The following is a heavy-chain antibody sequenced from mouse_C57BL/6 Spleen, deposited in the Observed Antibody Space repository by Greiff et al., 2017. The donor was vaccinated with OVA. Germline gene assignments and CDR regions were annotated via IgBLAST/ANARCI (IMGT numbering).Heavy chain of an antibody. J-gene: IGHJ4*01. V-gene: IGHV5-17*01. CDR1: GFTFSDYG. CDR2: ISSGSSTI. CDR3: ARGGYHYAMDY. Sequence: EVQLVESGGGLVKPGGSLKLSCAASGFTFSDYGMHWVRQAPEKGLEWVAYISSGSSTIYYADTVKGRFTFSRDNAKNTLFLQMTSLRSEDTAMYYCARGGYHYAMDYWGQGTSVTVSS. D-gene: IGHD3-1*01.